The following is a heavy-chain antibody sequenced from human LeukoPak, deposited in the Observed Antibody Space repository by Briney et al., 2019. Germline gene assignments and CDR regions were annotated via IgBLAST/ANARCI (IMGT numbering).Heavy chain of an antibody. V-gene: IGHV3-48*04. CDR3: ARKGLGDC. Sequence: GGSLRLSCAASGFTFSSYSMNWVRQAPGKGLEWVSYISSSSSTIYYADSVKGRFTISRDNAKNSLYLQMNSLRAEDTAVYYCARKGLGDCWGQGTLVTVSS. CDR2: ISSSSSTI. CDR1: GFTFSSYS. D-gene: IGHD3-22*01. J-gene: IGHJ4*02.